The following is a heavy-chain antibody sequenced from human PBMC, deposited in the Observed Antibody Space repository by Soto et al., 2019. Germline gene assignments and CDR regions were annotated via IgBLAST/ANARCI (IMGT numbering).Heavy chain of an antibody. D-gene: IGHD3-22*01. Sequence: QVQLQQWGAGLLKPSETLSLTCAVYGGSFSGYYWSWIRQPPGKGLEWIGEINHSGSTNYNPSLKIRVTISVDTSKNQFSLKLSSVTAADTAVYYCARQDRSITMIVVVRGPFDYWGQGTLVTVSS. CDR1: GGSFSGYY. J-gene: IGHJ4*02. CDR3: ARQDRSITMIVVVRGPFDY. V-gene: IGHV4-34*01. CDR2: INHSGST.